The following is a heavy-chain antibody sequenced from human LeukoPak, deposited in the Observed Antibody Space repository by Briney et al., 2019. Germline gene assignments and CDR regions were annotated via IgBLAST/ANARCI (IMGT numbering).Heavy chain of an antibody. V-gene: IGHV4-59*01. Sequence: LETLSLTCTVSGGSISSYYWSWIRQPPGKGLEWIGYIYYSGSTNYNPSLKSRVTISVDTSKNQFSLKLSSVTAADTAVYYCARLWYYYDSSGYYGEFDYWGQGTLVTVSS. CDR2: IYYSGST. CDR3: ARLWYYYDSSGYYGEFDY. J-gene: IGHJ4*02. D-gene: IGHD3-22*01. CDR1: GGSISSYY.